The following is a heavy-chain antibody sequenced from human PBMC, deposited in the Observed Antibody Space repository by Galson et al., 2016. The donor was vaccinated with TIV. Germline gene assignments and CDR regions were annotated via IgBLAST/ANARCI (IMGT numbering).Heavy chain of an antibody. Sequence: SVKVSYKASGDTISSYVSNWVRLAPGQGLEWMGGIIPLFRTTNYAQKFQGRVTITADESTNTAYMELNSLRSGDTAVYYCASDRNTAFDTYHYYYGMDVWGQGTMVTVSS. V-gene: IGHV1-69*13. J-gene: IGHJ6*02. CDR1: GDTISSYV. D-gene: IGHD5-18*01. CDR2: IIPLFRTT. CDR3: ASDRNTAFDTYHYYYGMDV.